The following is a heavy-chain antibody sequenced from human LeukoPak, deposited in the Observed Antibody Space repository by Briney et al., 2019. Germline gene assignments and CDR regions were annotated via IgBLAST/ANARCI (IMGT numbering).Heavy chain of an antibody. CDR3: ARAPYYSSSWYDY. CDR2: INPNSGGT. CDR1: GYTFIGYY. J-gene: IGHJ4*02. D-gene: IGHD6-13*01. Sequence: ASVKVSCKASGYTFIGYYMHWVRQAPGQGLEWMGWINPNSGGTNYAQKFQGWVTMTRDTSISTAYMELSRLRSDDTAVYYCARAPYYSSSWYDYWGQGTLVTVSS. V-gene: IGHV1-2*04.